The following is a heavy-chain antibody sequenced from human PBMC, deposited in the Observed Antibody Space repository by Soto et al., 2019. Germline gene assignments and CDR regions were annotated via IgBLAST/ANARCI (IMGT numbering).Heavy chain of an antibody. J-gene: IGHJ5*01. CDR3: AKDLLLIAVDGTSWFDS. D-gene: IGHD6-19*01. CDR2: ISGSGGST. V-gene: IGHV3-23*01. CDR1: GFTFSSYA. Sequence: GGSLRLSCAASGFTFSSYAMSWVRQAPGKGLEWVSAISGSGGSTYYADSVKGRFTISRDNSKNTLYLQMNSLRAEDTAVYYCAKDLLLIAVDGTSWFDSWGQGTLVIVSS.